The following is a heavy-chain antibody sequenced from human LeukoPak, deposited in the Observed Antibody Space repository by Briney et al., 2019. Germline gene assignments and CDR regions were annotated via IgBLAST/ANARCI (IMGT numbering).Heavy chain of an antibody. CDR3: ARDPAAFDY. D-gene: IGHD6-13*01. CDR2: INPNSGDT. J-gene: IGHJ4*02. V-gene: IGHV1-2*06. CDR1: GYTFTGYH. Sequence: ASVKVSCKASGYTFTGYHIHWVRQAPGQGLEWMGRINPNSGDTNYAQKFQGRVTMTRDTSISTAYMELSRLRSDDTAVYYCARDPAAFDYWGQGTLVTVSS.